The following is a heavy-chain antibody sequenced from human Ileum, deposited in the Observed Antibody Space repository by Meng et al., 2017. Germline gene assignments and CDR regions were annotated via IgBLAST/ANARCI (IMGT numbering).Heavy chain of an antibody. Sequence: GESLKISCAASGFTLTTYEMNWVRQAPGKGLEWVSYISSSGRTIYYADSVKGRFTISRDNANNSLYLQMNSLRAEETAVYYCVRDAYYRYYDVSWRNFDYWGQGTLVTVSS. CDR2: ISSSGRTI. D-gene: IGHD3-3*01. J-gene: IGHJ4*02. V-gene: IGHV3-48*03. CDR3: VRDAYYRYYDVSWRNFDY. CDR1: GFTLTTYE.